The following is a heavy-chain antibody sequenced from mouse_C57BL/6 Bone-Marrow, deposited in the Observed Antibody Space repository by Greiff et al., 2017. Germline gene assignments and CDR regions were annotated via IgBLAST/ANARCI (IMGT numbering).Heavy chain of an antibody. CDR1: GYTFTSYW. CDR2: IYPSDSET. V-gene: IGHV1-61*01. CDR3: ARKGWLPYAMDY. Sequence: VQLQQPGAELVRPGPSVKLSCKASGYTFTSYWMDWVKQRPGQGLEWIGNIYPSDSETHYNQKFKDKATLTVDKSSSTAYMQLSSLTSEDSAVYYCARKGWLPYAMDYWGQGTSVTVSS. D-gene: IGHD2-3*01. J-gene: IGHJ4*01.